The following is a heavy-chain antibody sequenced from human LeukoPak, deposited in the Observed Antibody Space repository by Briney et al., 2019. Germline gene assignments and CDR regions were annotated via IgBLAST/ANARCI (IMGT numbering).Heavy chain of an antibody. CDR3: ARGKRITIFGVVIGNYYYYMDV. D-gene: IGHD3-3*01. CDR2: MNPNSGNT. Sequence: ASVKVSCKASGYTSTSYDINWVRQATGQGLEWMGWMNPNSGNTGYAQKFQGRVTITRNTSISTAYMELSSLRSEDTAVYYCARGKRITIFGVVIGNYYYYMDVWGKGTTVTVSS. CDR1: GYTSTSYD. J-gene: IGHJ6*03. V-gene: IGHV1-8*03.